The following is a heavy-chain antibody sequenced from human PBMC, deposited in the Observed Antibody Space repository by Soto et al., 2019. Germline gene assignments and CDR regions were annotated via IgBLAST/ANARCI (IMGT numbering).Heavy chain of an antibody. CDR1: GGSISSYY. Sequence: SETLSLTCTVSGGSISSYYWSWIRQPPGKGPEWTGYIYYSGSTNYNPSLKSRVTISVDTSKNQFSLKLSSVTAADTAVYYCARGSYYGSGSYYNVLWFDPWGQGTLVTVS. CDR2: IYYSGST. J-gene: IGHJ5*02. CDR3: ARGSYYGSGSYYNVLWFDP. D-gene: IGHD3-10*01. V-gene: IGHV4-59*01.